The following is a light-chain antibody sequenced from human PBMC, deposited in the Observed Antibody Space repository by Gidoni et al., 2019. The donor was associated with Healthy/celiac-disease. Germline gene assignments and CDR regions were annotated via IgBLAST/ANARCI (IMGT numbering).Light chain of an antibody. CDR3: QQGYSTPPYT. Sequence: DIQMTQSPSSLSASVGDRVTITCRASQSISSYLNWYQQKPGKAPKLLIYAASSLQSGVPSRFSGSGSGTDFTLTISSLQPEDVATYYCQQGYSTPPYTFGQGTKLEIK. CDR2: AAS. J-gene: IGKJ2*01. CDR1: QSISSY. V-gene: IGKV1-39*01.